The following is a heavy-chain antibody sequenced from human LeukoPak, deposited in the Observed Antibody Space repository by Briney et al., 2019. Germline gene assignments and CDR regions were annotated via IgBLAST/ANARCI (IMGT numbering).Heavy chain of an antibody. Sequence: GGSLRLSCVASGFTFSSYSMNWVRQAPGRGLEWVSSIITVSTTYFQYADSVKGRFTISRDNSKNTLYLQMNSLRAEDTAVYYCARDLEMATTYAFDYWGQGTLVTVSS. CDR3: ARDLEMATTYAFDY. CDR1: GFTFSSYS. V-gene: IGHV3-21*01. CDR2: IITVSTTYF. J-gene: IGHJ4*02. D-gene: IGHD5-24*01.